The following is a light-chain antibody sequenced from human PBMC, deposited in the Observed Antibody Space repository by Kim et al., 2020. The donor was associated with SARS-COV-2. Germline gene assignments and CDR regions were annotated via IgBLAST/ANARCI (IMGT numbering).Light chain of an antibody. J-gene: IGLJ2*01. Sequence: QSALTQPASVSGSPGQSITISCTGASSDVGSYDLVSWYRQHPGEAPKLLIYEVTKRPSGVSNRFSGSKSGSTASLTISGLQAEDGAHYYCCSYAGANTWVFGGGTKLTVL. CDR1: SSDVGSYDL. V-gene: IGLV2-23*02. CDR2: EVT. CDR3: CSYAGANTWV.